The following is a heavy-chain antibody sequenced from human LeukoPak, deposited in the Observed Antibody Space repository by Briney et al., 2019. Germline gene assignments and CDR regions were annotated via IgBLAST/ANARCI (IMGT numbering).Heavy chain of an antibody. J-gene: IGHJ4*02. CDR2: IKQDGSEK. V-gene: IGHV3-7*01. CDR3: ARDSNHYYYDSSGLDY. CDR1: GFTFSSYW. D-gene: IGHD3-22*01. Sequence: GGSLRLSCAAPGFTFSSYWMNWVRQSPGKGLEWVANIKQDGSEKYYVDSVKGRFTISRDNAKNSLYLQMNSLRAEDTAVYYCARDSNHYYYDSSGLDYWGQGTLVTVSS.